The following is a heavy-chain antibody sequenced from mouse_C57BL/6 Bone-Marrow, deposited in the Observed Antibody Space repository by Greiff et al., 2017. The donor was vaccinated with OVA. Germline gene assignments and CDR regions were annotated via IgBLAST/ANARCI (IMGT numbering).Heavy chain of an antibody. Sequence: QVQLKESGPGLVQPSQSLSITCTVSGFSLTSYGVHWVRQSPGKGLEWLGVIWSGGSTDYNAAFISRLSISKDNSKSQVFFKMNSLQADDTAIYYCARNYDYGRYWYFDVWGTGTTVTVSS. J-gene: IGHJ1*03. V-gene: IGHV2-2*01. CDR2: IWSGGST. CDR1: GFSLTSYG. CDR3: ARNYDYGRYWYFDV. D-gene: IGHD2-4*01.